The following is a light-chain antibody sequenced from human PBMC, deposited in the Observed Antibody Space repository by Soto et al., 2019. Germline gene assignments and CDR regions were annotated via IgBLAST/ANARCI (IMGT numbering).Light chain of an antibody. V-gene: IGKV1-5*01. CDR1: QSISTW. Sequence: IQMTQSPSTLSASVGDRVTITCRASQSISTWLAWYQQKPGKAPKLLIYDASSLESGVPSRFSGSGSGTEFTLTISILQPDDFATYYCQQYNTYSGMFGQGTKVEMK. CDR2: DAS. J-gene: IGKJ1*01. CDR3: QQYNTYSGM.